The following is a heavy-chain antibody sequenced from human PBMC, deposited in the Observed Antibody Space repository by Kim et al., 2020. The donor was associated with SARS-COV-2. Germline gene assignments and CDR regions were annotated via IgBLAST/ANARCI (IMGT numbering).Heavy chain of an antibody. Sequence: GGSLRLSCAASGLTFSNSCMSWVRQAPGMGLEWVGRIKRKTDGATIDYATPVKGRFTISRDDSKNTLYLQMNSLKTEDTAVYFCFTGGRLGYWGQGTLATVSS. CDR2: IKRKTDGATI. CDR1: GLTFSNSC. CDR3: FTGGRLGY. D-gene: IGHD2-15*01. V-gene: IGHV3-15*01. J-gene: IGHJ4*02.